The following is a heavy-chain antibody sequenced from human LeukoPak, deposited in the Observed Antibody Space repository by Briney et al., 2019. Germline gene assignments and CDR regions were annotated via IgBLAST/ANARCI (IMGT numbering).Heavy chain of an antibody. Sequence: SDTLSLTCTVSGGSNNNYYGRWMRQPPGKGRECVGHISYSGNTKYSASLRSRVTISVDTSTNQFSLRLSSVTAADTAVYYCARDSYTGSHFEDTFDIWGQGTMVTVSS. CDR2: ISYSGNT. V-gene: IGHV4-59*07. J-gene: IGHJ3*02. D-gene: IGHD1-26*01. CDR1: GGSNNNYY. CDR3: ARDSYTGSHFEDTFDI.